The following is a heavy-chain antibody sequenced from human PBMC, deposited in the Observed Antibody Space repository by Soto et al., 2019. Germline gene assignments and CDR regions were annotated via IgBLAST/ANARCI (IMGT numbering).Heavy chain of an antibody. CDR2: ISYEGSNK. J-gene: IGHJ6*02. Sequence: QVQLVESGGGVVQPGRSLRLSCAASGFTFSSYAMHWVRQAPGKGLEWVAVISYEGSNKHYADSVKGRFTISRDNSKNTLFLQMNSLRAEDTAVYYCAGSYYDFWSGYENLYGMDVWGQGTTVTVSS. CDR1: GFTFSSYA. D-gene: IGHD3-3*01. CDR3: AGSYYDFWSGYENLYGMDV. V-gene: IGHV3-30-3*01.